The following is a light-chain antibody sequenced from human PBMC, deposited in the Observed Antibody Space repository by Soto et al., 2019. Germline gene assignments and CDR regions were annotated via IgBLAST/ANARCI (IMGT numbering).Light chain of an antibody. CDR3: QQYNNWPLT. CDR1: QSVDND. CDR2: DAS. V-gene: IGKV3D-15*01. Sequence: IVMTHAPASLSVSPGDIATLSFRAIQSVDNDLAWYQQKPGQPPRLLIYDASTRATGIPARFSGSQSGTEFTLTISSLLSEDFAVYFCQQYNNWPLTFGGGTKVDIK. J-gene: IGKJ4*01.